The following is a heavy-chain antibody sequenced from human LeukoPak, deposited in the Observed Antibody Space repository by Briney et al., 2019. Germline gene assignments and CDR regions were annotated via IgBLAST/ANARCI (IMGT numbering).Heavy chain of an antibody. CDR3: ARVGVRIAARRGHDY. V-gene: IGHV1-18*01. D-gene: IGHD6-6*01. J-gene: IGHJ4*02. CDR2: ISAYNGNT. CDR1: GYTFTNYD. Sequence: ASVKVSCKTSGYTFTNYDISWVRQAPGQGLDWMGWISAYNGNTNYAQKLQGRVTMTTDTSTSTAYMELRNLRSDDTAVYYCARVGVRIAARRGHDYWGQGTLVTVSS.